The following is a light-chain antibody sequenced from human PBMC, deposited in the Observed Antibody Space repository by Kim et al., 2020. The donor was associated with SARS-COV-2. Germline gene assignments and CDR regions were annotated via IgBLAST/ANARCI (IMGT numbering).Light chain of an antibody. V-gene: IGKV1-5*01. CDR1: QSITTC. Sequence: ASGGDRVTVTCRASQSITTCLAWYRQRPAKAPELLIYDASSLQSGVPSRFTGSGSGTEFTLTISSLQPDDFATYYCQQHKTYPLTFGGGTKVEIK. J-gene: IGKJ4*01. CDR2: DAS. CDR3: QQHKTYPLT.